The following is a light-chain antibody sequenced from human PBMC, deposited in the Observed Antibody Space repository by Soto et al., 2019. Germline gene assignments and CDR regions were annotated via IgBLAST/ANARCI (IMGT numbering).Light chain of an antibody. CDR3: QQYGSSPWT. Sequence: PVKRASLSFGASQSITSSFLAWYQQKPGQAPMLLIYDASNRATGIPARFSGSGSGTDFTLTISSLEPEDFAVYYCQQYGSSPWTFGQGTKVDIK. J-gene: IGKJ1*01. CDR1: QSITSSF. V-gene: IGKV3-20*01. CDR2: DAS.